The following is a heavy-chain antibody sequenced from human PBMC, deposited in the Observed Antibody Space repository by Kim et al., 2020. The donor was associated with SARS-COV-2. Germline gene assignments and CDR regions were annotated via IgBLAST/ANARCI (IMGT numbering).Heavy chain of an antibody. D-gene: IGHD3-10*01. J-gene: IGHJ4*02. V-gene: IGHV3-7*01. CDR2: GSEK. Sequence: GSEKYYLDSVKGRFTSSRDNARNSVSLQMNNLGAEDTAVYYCARGRGADYWGQGTLVTVSS. CDR3: ARGRGADY.